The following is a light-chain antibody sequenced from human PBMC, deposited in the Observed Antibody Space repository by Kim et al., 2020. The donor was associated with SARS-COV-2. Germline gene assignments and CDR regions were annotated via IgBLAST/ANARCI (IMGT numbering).Light chain of an antibody. Sequence: DIQMTQSPSSLSASVGDRVTITCRASQDIRNHVAWYQQKLGEAPKRLINAASSLQSGVPSRFSGSGSGTEFTLTISSLQPEDFAIYHCLQHNSYPVTFGQGTKVDIK. V-gene: IGKV1-17*01. CDR2: AAS. CDR1: QDIRNH. CDR3: LQHNSYPVT. J-gene: IGKJ1*01.